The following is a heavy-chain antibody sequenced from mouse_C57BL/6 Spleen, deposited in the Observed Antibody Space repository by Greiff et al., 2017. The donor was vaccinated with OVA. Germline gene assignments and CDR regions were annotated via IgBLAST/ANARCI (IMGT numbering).Heavy chain of an antibody. D-gene: IGHD1-1*01. CDR2: ISSGGSYT. CDR3: ARQGYGSSSYYYAMDY. Sequence: EVQLQESGGDLVKPGGSLKLSCAASGFTFSSYGMSWVRQTPDKRLEWVATISSGGSYTYYPDSVKGRFTISRDNAKNTLYLQMSSLKSEDTAMYYCARQGYGSSSYYYAMDYWGQGTSVTVSS. V-gene: IGHV5-6*01. J-gene: IGHJ4*01. CDR1: GFTFSSYG.